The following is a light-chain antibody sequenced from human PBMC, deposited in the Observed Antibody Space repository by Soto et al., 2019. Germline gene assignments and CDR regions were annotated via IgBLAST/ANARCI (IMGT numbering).Light chain of an antibody. CDR3: QHYNSYSEA. Sequence: DIQMTQSPSTRSASVGDRVTMTCRASQSISNSLAWYQQKPGKAPKLLIYRASALQSGVPSRFSGSGSGTEFTLTIDSLQPDDFATYYCQHYNSYSEAFGQGTKVDIK. V-gene: IGKV1-5*03. CDR2: RAS. J-gene: IGKJ1*01. CDR1: QSISNS.